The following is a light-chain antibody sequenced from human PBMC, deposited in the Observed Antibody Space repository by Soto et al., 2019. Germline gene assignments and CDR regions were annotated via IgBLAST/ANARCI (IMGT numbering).Light chain of an antibody. CDR2: GAS. V-gene: IGKV3-15*01. CDR3: QHYNNLRT. CDR1: QSVSSN. Sequence: IMRTQDRDSLVECPEEGATLSCRASQSVSSNLAWYQQKPGQAPRLLIYGASTRATGIPARFSGSGSGTEFTLTISTLQSEDFAVSYCQHYNNLRTFGRGTRLEIK. J-gene: IGKJ4*02.